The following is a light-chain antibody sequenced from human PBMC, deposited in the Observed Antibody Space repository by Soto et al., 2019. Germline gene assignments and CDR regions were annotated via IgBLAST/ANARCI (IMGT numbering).Light chain of an antibody. CDR2: TAS. V-gene: IGKV3-20*01. J-gene: IGKJ5*01. CDR3: HQYGAPPLT. Sequence: IVLTQSPGTLSLSPGERVALSCGASQGVRNNYLAWFQQKPGQGPRPLVTTASNRVTGIPDRFSGSVSGTDFTLTISRLEPEDFAMYYCHQYGAPPLTFGQGTRLEIK. CDR1: QGVRNNY.